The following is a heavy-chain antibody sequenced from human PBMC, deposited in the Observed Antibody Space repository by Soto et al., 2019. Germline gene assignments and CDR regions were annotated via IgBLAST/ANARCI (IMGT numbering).Heavy chain of an antibody. CDR1: GGTFSPYT. J-gene: IGHJ4*02. CDR2: IIPFHGVT. D-gene: IGHD3-10*01. CDR3: TRDWEITVSTWSFGGC. V-gene: IGHV1-69*08. Sequence: QVQLVQSGAEVKKPGSSVKVSCKASGGTFSPYTINWVRQAPGQGLEWMGRIIPFHGVTNYAQKLQARVTITADKSTSTAYMELSGLRFEDTAMYYCTRDWEITVSTWSFGGCWGRGTLVTVSS.